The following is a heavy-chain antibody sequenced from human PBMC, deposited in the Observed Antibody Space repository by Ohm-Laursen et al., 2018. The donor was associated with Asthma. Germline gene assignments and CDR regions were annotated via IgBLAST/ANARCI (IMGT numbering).Heavy chain of an antibody. D-gene: IGHD5-24*01. Sequence: SLRLSCTASGFTFSSYGMHWVRQAPGKGLEWVAVIWYDGSNKYYADSVKGRFTISRDNSKNTLYLQMNSLRAEDTAVYYCAREDGYNPGKSPRVYGMDVWGQGTTVTVSS. CDR2: IWYDGSNK. V-gene: IGHV3-33*01. J-gene: IGHJ6*02. CDR1: GFTFSSYG. CDR3: AREDGYNPGKSPRVYGMDV.